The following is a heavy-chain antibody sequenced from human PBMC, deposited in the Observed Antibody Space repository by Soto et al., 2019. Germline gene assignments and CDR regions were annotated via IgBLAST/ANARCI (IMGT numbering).Heavy chain of an antibody. V-gene: IGHV1-18*01. Sequence: ASVKVSCKTSGYTFNTYYISWLRQAPGQGLEWIGWISTYNGNTNYVPKFQGRITMTTDTSTSTAYMELRSLRSDDTALYFCARDTSNYFDFGGQGTPVTVSS. CDR2: ISTYNGNT. CDR1: GYTFNTYY. J-gene: IGHJ4*02. D-gene: IGHD2-2*01. CDR3: ARDTSNYFDF.